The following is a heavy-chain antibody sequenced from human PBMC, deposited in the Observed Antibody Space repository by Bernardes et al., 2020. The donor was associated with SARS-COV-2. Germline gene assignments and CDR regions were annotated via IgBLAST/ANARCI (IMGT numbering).Heavy chain of an antibody. D-gene: IGHD2-8*01. CDR2: VHYSGYT. CDR3: ARERGPGMANAEFEY. V-gene: IGHV4-59*01. Sequence: TLSLTCTVSGDSITGYYWSWIRQPPGKGLEWIGYVHYSGYTNYNASLKSRLTISEDTSKNQFSLKLSSVTAADTAVYFCARERGPGMANAEFEYWGQGALVTVSS. CDR1: GDSITGYY. J-gene: IGHJ4*02.